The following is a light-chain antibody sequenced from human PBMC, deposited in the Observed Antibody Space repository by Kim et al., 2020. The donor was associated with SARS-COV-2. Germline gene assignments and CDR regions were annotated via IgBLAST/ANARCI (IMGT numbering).Light chain of an antibody. CDR1: QSVTSIS. CDR2: GAS. J-gene: IGKJ4*01. Sequence: LSPGEMATLSCRASQSVTSISLAWYQQKPGQTPRLLIYGASSRAPGIPDRFSGSGSGTDFSLTISRLEPEDFAVYYCQQYGSSPRFGGGTKVDIK. V-gene: IGKV3-20*01. CDR3: QQYGSSPR.